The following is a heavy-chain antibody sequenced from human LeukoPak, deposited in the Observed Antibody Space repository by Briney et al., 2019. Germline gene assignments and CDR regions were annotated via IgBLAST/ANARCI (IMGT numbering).Heavy chain of an antibody. CDR1: GGSFSGFH. CDR2: INHSGST. Sequence: PSETLSLTCAVYGGSFSGFHWSWIRQPPGKGLEWIGEINHSGSTNYKTSLKSRVTISVDKSKNQFSLRLSSVTAADTAVYYCASKWLGLNYWGQGTLVTVSS. CDR3: ASKWLGLNY. J-gene: IGHJ4*02. V-gene: IGHV4-34*01. D-gene: IGHD6-19*01.